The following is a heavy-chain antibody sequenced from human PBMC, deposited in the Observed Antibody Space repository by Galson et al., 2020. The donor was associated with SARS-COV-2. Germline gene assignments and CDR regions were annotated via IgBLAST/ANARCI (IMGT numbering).Heavy chain of an antibody. Sequence: SETLSLTCAVYGGSFSDYYWSWIRQSPGKGLEWIGEINNSGSTKYNPSLKRRVTITVDTSKNQISLKLTSMTAADSAVYYCARSRQEGTMIVVASNAKYHYVDVSSTGSPVIFS. CDR1: GGSFSDYY. V-gene: IGHV4-34*01. D-gene: IGHD3-22*01. CDR3: ARSRQEGTMIVVASNAKYHYVDV. J-gene: IGHJ6*03. CDR2: INNSGST.